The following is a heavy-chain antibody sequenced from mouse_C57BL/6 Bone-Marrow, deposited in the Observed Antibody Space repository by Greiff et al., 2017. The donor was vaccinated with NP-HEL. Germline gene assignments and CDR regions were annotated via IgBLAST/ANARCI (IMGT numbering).Heavy chain of an antibody. CDR3: TTYSNYVTWFAY. J-gene: IGHJ3*01. D-gene: IGHD2-5*01. CDR1: GFTFSSYA. CDR2: ISSGGDYI. Sequence: EVKLVESGEGLVKPGGSLKLSCAASGFTFSSYAMSWVRQTPEKRLEWVAYISSGGDYIYYAATVKGRFTISRDNDRNTLYLQMSSLKSEDTAMYYCTTYSNYVTWFAYWGQGTLVTVSA. V-gene: IGHV5-9-1*02.